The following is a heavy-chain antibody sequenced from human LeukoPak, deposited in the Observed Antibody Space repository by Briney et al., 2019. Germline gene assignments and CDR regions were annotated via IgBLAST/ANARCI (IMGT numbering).Heavy chain of an antibody. CDR1: GFTFSSYN. V-gene: IGHV3-23*01. Sequence: PGGSLRLSCAASGFTFSSYNMNWVRQAPGKGLEWVSAISGSGGSTYYADSVKGRFTISRDNSKNTLYLQMNSLRAEDTAVYYCAKEERQWLVPAFDYWGQGTLVTVSS. J-gene: IGHJ4*02. CDR3: AKEERQWLVPAFDY. CDR2: ISGSGGST. D-gene: IGHD6-19*01.